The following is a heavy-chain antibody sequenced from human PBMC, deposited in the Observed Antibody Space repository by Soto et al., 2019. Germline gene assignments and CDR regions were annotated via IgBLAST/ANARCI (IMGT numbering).Heavy chain of an antibody. CDR2: IVPIVDTS. Sequence: QVQLVQSGAEVRQPASSVKVSCKTSGGTFSSYTISWVRQAPGQRLEWMGGIVPIVDTSTYAQKFQGRVTITADESTSTVYMALSNLRSDDTAVYYCVRVVAIPGYPDNWGQGTLVTVSS. CDR1: GGTFSSYT. J-gene: IGHJ4*02. V-gene: IGHV1-69*12. D-gene: IGHD5-12*01. CDR3: VRVVAIPGYPDN.